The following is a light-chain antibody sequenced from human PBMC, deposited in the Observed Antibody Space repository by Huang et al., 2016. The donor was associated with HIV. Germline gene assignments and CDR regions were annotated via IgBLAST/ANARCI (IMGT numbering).Light chain of an antibody. V-gene: IGKV3-15*01. J-gene: IGKJ1*01. CDR2: GAS. CDR1: QNIDTN. CDR3: HQYNDWPPWT. Sequence: EIVMTQSPATLSVSPGERAILLCRASQNIDTNVAWYQQKPGQAQRLLIFGASTRATGISARFTGGGSETEFTLTINSVQSEDVAMYYCHQYNDWPPWTFGQGTRVEI.